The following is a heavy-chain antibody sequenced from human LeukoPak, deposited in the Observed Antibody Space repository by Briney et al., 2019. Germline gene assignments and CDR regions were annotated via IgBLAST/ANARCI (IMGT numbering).Heavy chain of an antibody. Sequence: ASVKVSCKASGGTFSSYAISWVRQAPGQGLEWMGGIIPIFGTANYAQKFQGRVTITADESTSTAYMELSSLRSEDTAVYYCARTDTGYCSSTSCSNYYYYGMDVWGKGTTVTVSP. D-gene: IGHD2-2*01. J-gene: IGHJ6*04. CDR3: ARTDTGYCSSTSCSNYYYYGMDV. CDR1: GGTFSSYA. CDR2: IIPIFGTA. V-gene: IGHV1-69*13.